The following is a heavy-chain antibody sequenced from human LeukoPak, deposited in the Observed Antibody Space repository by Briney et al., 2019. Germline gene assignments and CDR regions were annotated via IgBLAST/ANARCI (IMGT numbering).Heavy chain of an antibody. J-gene: IGHJ4*02. CDR2: ISYDGSNK. CDR3: ARDQDHATTVTTHFDY. D-gene: IGHD4-17*01. CDR1: GFTFSSYA. V-gene: IGHV3-30-3*01. Sequence: GGSLRLSCAASGFTFSSYAMHWVRQAPGKGLEWVAVISYDGSNKYYADSVKGRFTISRDNSKNTLYLQMNSLRAEDTAVYYCARDQDHATTVTTHFDYWGQGTLVTVSS.